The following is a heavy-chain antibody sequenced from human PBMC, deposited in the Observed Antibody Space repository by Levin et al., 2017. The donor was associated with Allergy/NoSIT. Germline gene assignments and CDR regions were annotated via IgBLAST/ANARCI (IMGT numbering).Heavy chain of an antibody. J-gene: IGHJ6*02. CDR2: ISGSGGST. CDR3: AKKDYYYGMDV. CDR1: GFTFRSYA. Sequence: GESLKISCAASGFTFRSYAMNWVRQAPGKGLEWVSGISGSGGSTDYADSVKGRFTISRDNSKNTLYLQMNSLRAEDTAVYYCAKKDYYYGMDVWGQGTTVTVSS. V-gene: IGHV3-23*01.